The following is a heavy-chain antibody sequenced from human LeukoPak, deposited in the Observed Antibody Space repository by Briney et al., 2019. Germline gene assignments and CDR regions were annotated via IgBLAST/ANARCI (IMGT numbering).Heavy chain of an antibody. Sequence: SETLSLTCTISGGSISSSSYYWGWIRQPPGKGLEWIGSIYYSESTYHNPVLKSRITISVDTSKNQFSLKLSSVTAADTAVYYCADEKGSWFDPWGQGTLVTVSS. CDR1: GGSISSSSYY. CDR2: IYYSEST. J-gene: IGHJ5*02. D-gene: IGHD1-26*01. CDR3: ADEKGSWFDP. V-gene: IGHV4-39*07.